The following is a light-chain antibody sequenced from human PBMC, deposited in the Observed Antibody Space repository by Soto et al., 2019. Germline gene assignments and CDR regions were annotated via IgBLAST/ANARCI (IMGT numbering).Light chain of an antibody. CDR3: CSYTRSSTLL. J-gene: IGLJ2*01. CDR2: EVI. V-gene: IGLV2-14*01. Sequence: QSALTQPASVSGSPGQSITISCSGTSSDVGRYNYVSWYQQHPGRAHRLIVYEVINRPAGASNLFSGTTSGNTASLTISGLHAVDEADYYCCSYTRSSTLLFGGGTKVTVL. CDR1: SSDVGRYNY.